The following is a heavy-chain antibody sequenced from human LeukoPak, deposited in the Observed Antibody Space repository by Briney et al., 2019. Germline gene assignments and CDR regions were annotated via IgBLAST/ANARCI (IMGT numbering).Heavy chain of an antibody. D-gene: IGHD3-10*01. CDR3: ARGLRGVIRWFDP. V-gene: IGHV4-34*01. J-gene: IGHJ5*02. Sequence: SETLSLTCAVYGGSFSGYYWSWIRQPPGKGLEWIGEINHSGSTNYNPSLKSRVTISVDTSKNQFSLKLSSVTAADTAVYCCARGLRGVIRWFDPWGQGTLVTVSS. CDR1: GGSFSGYY. CDR2: INHSGST.